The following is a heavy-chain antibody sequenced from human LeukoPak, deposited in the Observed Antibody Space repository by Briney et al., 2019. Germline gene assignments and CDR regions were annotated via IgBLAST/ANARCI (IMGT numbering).Heavy chain of an antibody. J-gene: IGHJ4*02. D-gene: IGHD6-13*01. V-gene: IGHV4-59*01. Sequence: PSETLSLTCTVSGGSISSYYWSWIRQPPGKGPEWIGYIYYSGSTNYNPSLKSRVTISVDTSKNQFSLKLSSVTAADTAVYYCAREVAAAGDFDYWGQGTLVTVSS. CDR2: IYYSGST. CDR1: GGSISSYY. CDR3: AREVAAAGDFDY.